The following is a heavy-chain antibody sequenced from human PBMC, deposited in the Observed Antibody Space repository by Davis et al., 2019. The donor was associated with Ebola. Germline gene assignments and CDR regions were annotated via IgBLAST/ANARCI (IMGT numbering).Heavy chain of an antibody. Sequence: PSETLSLTCAISGDSVSTAGWNWIRQSPSRGLEWLGRTYYKSKWYNDYAASVKSRITINPNTSKNQFSQQLTSVTPEEPALYYCARGWLRGGMDVWGEGTTVTV. V-gene: IGHV6-1*01. CDR1: GDSVSTAG. D-gene: IGHD3-10*01. J-gene: IGHJ6*02. CDR3: ARGWLRGGMDV. CDR2: TYYKSKWYN.